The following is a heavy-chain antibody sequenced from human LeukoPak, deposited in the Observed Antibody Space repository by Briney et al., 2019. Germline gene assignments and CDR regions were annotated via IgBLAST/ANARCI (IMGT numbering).Heavy chain of an antibody. CDR1: GGSISSYY. CDR2: NYYSGST. Sequence: PSETLSLTCTVSGGSISSYYWSWIRQPPGKGLEWIGYNYYSGSTNYNPSLKSRVTISVDTSKNQFSLKLSSVTAADTAVYYCAREGGLDSSGWYNWFDPWGQGTLVTVSS. J-gene: IGHJ5*02. CDR3: AREGGLDSSGWYNWFDP. V-gene: IGHV4-59*01. D-gene: IGHD6-19*01.